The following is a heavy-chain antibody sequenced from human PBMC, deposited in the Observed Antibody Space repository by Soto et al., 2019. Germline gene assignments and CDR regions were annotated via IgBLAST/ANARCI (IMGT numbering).Heavy chain of an antibody. CDR3: ATDTYCPATCYRGHGN. Sequence: EVQLVESGGDLVQPGGSLRLSCAASGFTFSRYWLPWVRQSPGKGLEWVAGMNQHGSDIQYVDSVRGRFTISRDNARNLLYLQMNNLRVEDTAIYYCATDTYCPATCYRGHGNWGQGTLVTVSS. V-gene: IGHV3-7*03. D-gene: IGHD2-8*02. J-gene: IGHJ4*02. CDR2: MNQHGSDI. CDR1: GFTFSRYW.